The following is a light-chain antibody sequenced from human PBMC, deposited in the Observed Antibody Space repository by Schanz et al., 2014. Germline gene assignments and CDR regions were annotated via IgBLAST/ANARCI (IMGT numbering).Light chain of an antibody. CDR2: EGS. CDR1: SSDVGGYNL. Sequence: QSALTQPASVSGSPGQSITISCTGTSSDVGGYNLVSWYQQHPGKAPKLMIYEGSKRPSGVSNRFSGSKSGNTASLTISGLQAEDEADYYCCSYAGSNTLRVFGGGTKLTVL. J-gene: IGLJ3*02. V-gene: IGLV2-23*01. CDR3: CSYAGSNTLRV.